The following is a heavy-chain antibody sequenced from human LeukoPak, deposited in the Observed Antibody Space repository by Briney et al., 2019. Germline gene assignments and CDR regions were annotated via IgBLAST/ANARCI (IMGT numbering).Heavy chain of an antibody. CDR2: IRWKSDAV. D-gene: IGHD3-22*01. CDR1: GFIYDDFA. J-gene: IGHJ4*02. Sequence: GRSLRLSCAASGFIYDDFAMHWVRHAPGKGLVWVLGIRWKSDAVGYAESVNGRFTISRDSAKNSVYLQMTRLRVEDTTFYYCTKDGYDTSGYYTHWGRGTLVTVSS. CDR3: TKDGYDTSGYYTH. V-gene: IGHV3-9*01.